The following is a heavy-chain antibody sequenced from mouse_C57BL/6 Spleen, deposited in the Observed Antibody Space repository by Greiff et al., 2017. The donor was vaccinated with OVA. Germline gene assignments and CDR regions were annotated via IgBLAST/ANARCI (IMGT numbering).Heavy chain of an antibody. CDR1: GYTFTSYW. J-gene: IGHJ4*01. CDR2: IDPSDSYT. CDR3: ARRWAAQATLGYAMDY. Sequence: VQLQQPGAELVKPGASVKLSCKASGYTFTSYWMQWVKQRPGQGLEWIGEIDPSDSYTNYNQKFKGKATLTVDTSSSTAYMQLSSLTSEDSAVYYCARRWAAQATLGYAMDYWGQGTSVTVSS. D-gene: IGHD3-2*02. V-gene: IGHV1-50*01.